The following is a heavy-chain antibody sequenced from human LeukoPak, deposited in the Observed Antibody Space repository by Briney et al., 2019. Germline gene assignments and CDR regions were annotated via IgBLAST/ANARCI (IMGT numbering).Heavy chain of an antibody. V-gene: IGHV3-20*04. Sequence: GGSLRLSCAASRFSFDDYAMSWVRQAPGKGLEWVSGINWSGVSTGYADSVKGRFTISRDNTKNSLFLQLNSLRAEDTAFYYCAKGKDTLNPYWYFDVWGRGTLVSVSS. CDR3: AKGKDTLNPYWYFDV. CDR1: RFSFDDYA. D-gene: IGHD5-18*01. J-gene: IGHJ2*01. CDR2: INWSGVST.